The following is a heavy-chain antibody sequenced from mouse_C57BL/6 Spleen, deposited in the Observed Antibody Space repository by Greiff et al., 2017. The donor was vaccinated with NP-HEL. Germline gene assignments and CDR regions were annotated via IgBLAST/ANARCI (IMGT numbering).Heavy chain of an antibody. J-gene: IGHJ4*01. CDR1: GFTFTDYY. CDR2: IRNKANGYTT. V-gene: IGHV7-3*01. Sequence: EVMLVESGGGLVQPGGSLSLSCAASGFTFTDYYMSWVRQPPGKALEWLGFIRNKANGYTTEYSASVKGRFTISRDNSQSILYLQMNALRAEDSATYYCARAGTRNDAMDYWGQGTSVTVSS. CDR3: ARAGTRNDAMDY. D-gene: IGHD4-1*01.